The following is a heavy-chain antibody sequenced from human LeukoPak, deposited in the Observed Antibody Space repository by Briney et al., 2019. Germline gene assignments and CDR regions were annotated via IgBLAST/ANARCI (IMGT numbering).Heavy chain of an antibody. V-gene: IGHV3-23*01. J-gene: IGHJ6*02. CDR2: ISGSGGST. CDR3: AKVQDYGDYIYYYYYGMDV. Sequence: PGGSLRLSCAASGFTFSSYAMSWVRQAPGKGLEWVSAISGSGGSTYYADSVKGRFTISRDNSKNTLYLQMNSLRAEDTAVYHCAKVQDYGDYIYYYYYGMDVWGQGTTVTVSS. D-gene: IGHD4-17*01. CDR1: GFTFSSYA.